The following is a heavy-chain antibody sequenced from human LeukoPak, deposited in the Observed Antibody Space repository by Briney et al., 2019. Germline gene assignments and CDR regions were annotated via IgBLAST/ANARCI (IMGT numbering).Heavy chain of an antibody. CDR1: GYTFTSYG. V-gene: IGHV1-18*01. CDR3: ASVETGTPHYYYYMDV. J-gene: IGHJ6*03. Sequence: ASVKVSCKASGYTFTSYGISWVRQAPGQGLEWMGWISAYNGNTNYAQKLQGRVTMTTDTSTSTAYMELRSLRSDDTAVYYCASVETGTPHYYYYMDVWGKGTTVTVSS. D-gene: IGHD1-1*01. CDR2: ISAYNGNT.